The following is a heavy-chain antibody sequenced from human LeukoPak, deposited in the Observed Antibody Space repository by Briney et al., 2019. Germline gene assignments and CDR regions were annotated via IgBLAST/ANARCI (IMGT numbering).Heavy chain of an antibody. CDR2: IYYSGST. J-gene: IGHJ4*02. CDR3: ARDRLRGHFDY. D-gene: IGHD5-12*01. CDR1: GGSISSGGYY. Sequence: SQTLSLTCTVSGGSISSGGYYWSWIRQHPGKGLEWIAYIYYSGSTYYNPSLKSRVTISVDTSKNQFSLKLSSVTAADTAVYYCARDRLRGHFDYWGQGTLVTVSS. V-gene: IGHV4-31*03.